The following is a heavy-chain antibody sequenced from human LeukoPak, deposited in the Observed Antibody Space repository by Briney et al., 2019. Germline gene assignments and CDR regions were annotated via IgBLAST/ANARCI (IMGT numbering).Heavy chain of an antibody. CDR2: ITRNSDMT. Sequence: PGGSLRLSCVASGFTFDVYAMHWVRHAPGKGLEWVAGITRNSDMTRYADSVKGRFTISRDNAGNSLYLQMYSLRPDDMAFYYCAKSAGDSYYDHWGQGTLVTVSS. D-gene: IGHD7-27*01. J-gene: IGHJ4*02. CDR1: GFTFDVYA. V-gene: IGHV3-9*03. CDR3: AKSAGDSYYDH.